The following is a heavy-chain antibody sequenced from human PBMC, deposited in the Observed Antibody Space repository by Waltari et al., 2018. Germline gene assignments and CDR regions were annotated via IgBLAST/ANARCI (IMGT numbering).Heavy chain of an antibody. J-gene: IGHJ3*02. CDR3: AKNRYCSSSICSHALDI. Sequence: EVQLLESGGDFVQPGGSLRLYCAASGFIFSDNAMTWVSQAPGEGLEWVSVIYSGSSRTYYADSVKGRFTISRDNSKNTLYLQMNSLRAEDTAMYYCAKNRYCSSSICSHALDIWGQGTMVTVSS. CDR2: IYSGSSRT. D-gene: IGHD2-2*01. CDR1: GFIFSDNA. V-gene: IGHV3-23*03.